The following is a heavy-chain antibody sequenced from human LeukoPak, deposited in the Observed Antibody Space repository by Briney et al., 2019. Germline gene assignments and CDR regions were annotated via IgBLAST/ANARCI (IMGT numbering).Heavy chain of an antibody. J-gene: IGHJ3*02. V-gene: IGHV3-21*01. CDR2: ISSSSSYI. CDR3: ARDLGRSGYYTIDAFDI. CDR1: GFTFNTYS. D-gene: IGHD3-22*01. Sequence: GGSLRLSCAAYGFTFNTYSMNWVRQAPGKGLEWVSSISSSSSYIYYADSVKGRFTISRDNAKNSLYLQMNSLRAEDTAVYYCARDLGRSGYYTIDAFDIWGQGTMVTVSS.